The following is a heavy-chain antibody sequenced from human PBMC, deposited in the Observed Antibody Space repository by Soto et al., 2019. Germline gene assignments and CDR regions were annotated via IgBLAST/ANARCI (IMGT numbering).Heavy chain of an antibody. V-gene: IGHV4-59*08. Sequence: SETLSLTCTVSGVSISSYYWSWIRQPPGKGLEWIGYIYYSGSTNYNPSLKSRVTISVDTSKNQFSLKLSPVTAADTAVYYCARHWANSITIFGVVLPDTQNNWFDPWGQGTLVTVSS. CDR1: GVSISSYY. D-gene: IGHD3-3*01. CDR3: ARHWANSITIFGVVLPDTQNNWFDP. CDR2: IYYSGST. J-gene: IGHJ5*02.